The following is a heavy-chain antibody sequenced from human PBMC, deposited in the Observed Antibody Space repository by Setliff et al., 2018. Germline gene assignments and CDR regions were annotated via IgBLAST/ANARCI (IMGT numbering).Heavy chain of an antibody. CDR1: GGTFSSYA. Sequence: ASVKVSCKASGGTFSSYAISWVRQAPGQGLEWMGIISPSGGSTSYAQKFQDRVTMTRDTSTSTVYMELSSLRSEDTAVYYCARGGKATGYGGGGAFDIWGQGTMVTVSS. D-gene: IGHD6-25*01. CDR3: ARGGKATGYGGGGAFDI. CDR2: ISPSGGST. V-gene: IGHV1-46*01. J-gene: IGHJ3*02.